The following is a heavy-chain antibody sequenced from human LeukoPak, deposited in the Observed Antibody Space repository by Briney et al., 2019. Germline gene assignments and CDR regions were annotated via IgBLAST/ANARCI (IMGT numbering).Heavy chain of an antibody. Sequence: ASVKVSCKASGYTFTDYYMHWVRQAPGQGLEWMGWISAYNGNTNYAQKLQGRVTMTTDTSTSTAYMELRSLRSDDTAVYYCARDAYKQRKWRIMTPPQDYYDSSGYEIPNWFDPWGQGTLVTVSS. CDR3: ARDAYKQRKWRIMTPPQDYYDSSGYEIPNWFDP. CDR2: ISAYNGNT. V-gene: IGHV1-18*04. J-gene: IGHJ5*02. CDR1: GYTFTDYY. D-gene: IGHD3-22*01.